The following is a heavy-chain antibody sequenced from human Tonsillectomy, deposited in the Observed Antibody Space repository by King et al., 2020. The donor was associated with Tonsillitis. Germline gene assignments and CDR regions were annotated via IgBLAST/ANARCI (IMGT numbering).Heavy chain of an antibody. CDR1: GGSISSSNYY. CDR3: AVHDYYDSSGYLG. D-gene: IGHD3-22*01. CDR2: LYYSVST. Sequence: VQLQESGPGLVKPSETLSLTCTVSGGSISSSNYYWGWIRQPPGKGLEWIGSLYYSVSTYYNPSLRSRVTISVDTSKNQFSLKLSSVAAADTAVYYCAVHDYYDSSGYLGGGQGTLVTVSS. V-gene: IGHV4-39*01. J-gene: IGHJ4*02.